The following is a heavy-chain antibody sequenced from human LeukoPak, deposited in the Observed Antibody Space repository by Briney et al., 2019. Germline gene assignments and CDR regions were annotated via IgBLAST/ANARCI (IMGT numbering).Heavy chain of an antibody. V-gene: IGHV3-21*01. J-gene: IGHJ5*02. CDR1: GFTFSSYS. D-gene: IGHD3-22*01. Sequence: GGPLTLFCAASGFTFSSYSMKWVRQAPGKALECLSSMSSRSSYIYYGVAVKGRFTTSRDNATKSLYLQINSLRAEDTAVYYCARTYYYDSSGYRKDWFDPWGQGTLVTVSS. CDR3: ARTYYYDSSGYRKDWFDP. CDR2: MSSRSSYI.